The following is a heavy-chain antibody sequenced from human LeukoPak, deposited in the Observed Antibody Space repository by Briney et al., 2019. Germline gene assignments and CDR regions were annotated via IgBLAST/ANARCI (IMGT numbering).Heavy chain of an antibody. CDR3: ARDYSYGYHSDY. D-gene: IGHD5-18*01. Sequence: GGSLRLSCAASGFTFSSSAMSWARQAPGKGLEWVSSISNNAGNSYYADSVKGRFTISRDNSYNTLYLQMNSLRAEDTAIYYCARDYSYGYHSDYWGQGTLVTVSS. CDR2: ISNNAGNS. CDR1: GFTFSSSA. J-gene: IGHJ4*02. V-gene: IGHV3-23*01.